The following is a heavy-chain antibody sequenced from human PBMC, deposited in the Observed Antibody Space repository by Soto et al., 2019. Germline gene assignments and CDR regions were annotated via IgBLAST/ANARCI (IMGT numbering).Heavy chain of an antibody. J-gene: IGHJ6*02. D-gene: IGHD3-16*01. CDR3: AMVDVYVTPSPQDV. CDR2: INTYNGNT. Sequence: QVQLVQSGAEVKNPGASVKVSCKASGYTFTRYGIGWARQAPGQGLEWMGWINTYNGNTNYAPNVQGRVTLTTDTPTSTAYVEPRTRRSNDTAIYYCAMVDVYVTPSPQDVWGQGTTVIVSS. CDR1: GYTFTRYG. V-gene: IGHV1-18*01.